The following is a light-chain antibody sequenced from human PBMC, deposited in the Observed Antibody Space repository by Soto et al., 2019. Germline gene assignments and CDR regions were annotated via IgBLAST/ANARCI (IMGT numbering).Light chain of an antibody. CDR1: SSDVGSYNL. V-gene: IGLV2-23*01. Sequence: QSVLTQPASVSGSPGQSITISCTGTSSDVGSYNLVPWYQQHPGKAPKLMIYEGSKRPSGVSNRFSGSKSGNTASLTISGLQAEDEADYYCCSYAGSSTLYVFGTGTKLTVL. CDR2: EGS. J-gene: IGLJ1*01. CDR3: CSYAGSSTLYV.